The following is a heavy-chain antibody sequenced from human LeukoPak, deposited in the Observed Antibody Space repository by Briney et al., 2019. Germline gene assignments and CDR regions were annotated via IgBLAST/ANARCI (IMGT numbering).Heavy chain of an antibody. D-gene: IGHD6-13*01. CDR3: ARVRAAAGDYDAFDI. CDR2: ISSSSSYI. J-gene: IGHJ3*02. V-gene: IGHV3-21*01. CDR1: GFTFSSYS. Sequence: GGSLRLSCAASGFTFSSYSMNWVRQAPGKGLEWVSSISSSSSYIYYADSVKGRFTISRDNAKNSLYLQMNSLRAEDTAVYYCARVRAAAGDYDAFDIWGQGTMVTVSS.